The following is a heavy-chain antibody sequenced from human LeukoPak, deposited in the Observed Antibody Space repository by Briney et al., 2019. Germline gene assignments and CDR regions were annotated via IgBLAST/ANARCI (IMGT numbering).Heavy chain of an antibody. D-gene: IGHD1-26*01. CDR1: GGSFSGYY. V-gene: IGHV4-34*01. Sequence: SETLSLTCAVYGGSFSGYYWSWIRQPPGKGLEWIGEINHSGSTNYNPSLKSRVTISVDTSKNQFSLKLSSVTAADTAVYYWARRLVGATCDYWGQGTLVTVSS. CDR3: ARRLVGATCDY. J-gene: IGHJ4*02. CDR2: INHSGST.